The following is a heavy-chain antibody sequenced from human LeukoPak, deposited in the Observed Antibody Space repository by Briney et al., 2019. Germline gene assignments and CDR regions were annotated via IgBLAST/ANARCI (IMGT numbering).Heavy chain of an antibody. V-gene: IGHV1-46*01. CDR3: ARDQEGFDY. CDR1: GYTFTSNY. J-gene: IGHJ4*02. Sequence: ASVKVSCKASGYTFTSNYIHWVRQAPGQGLEWMGMIYPRDGSTSYAQKFQGRVTMTRDTSTSTVHMELSGLRSEDTAVYYCARDQEGFDYWGQGTLVTVSS. CDR2: IYPRDGST.